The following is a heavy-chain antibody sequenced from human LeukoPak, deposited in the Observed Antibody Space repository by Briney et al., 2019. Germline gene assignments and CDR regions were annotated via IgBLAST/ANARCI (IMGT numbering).Heavy chain of an antibody. Sequence: ASVKVSCKASGYTFTSYGISWVRQAPGQGLEWMGWISAYNGNTNYAQKLQGRVTMTTDTSTSTAYMELRCLRSDDTAVYYCARVGRDWDIVVVPAAPDYWGQGTLVTVSS. CDR2: ISAYNGNT. CDR3: ARVGRDWDIVVVPAAPDY. J-gene: IGHJ4*02. V-gene: IGHV1-18*01. CDR1: GYTFTSYG. D-gene: IGHD2-2*01.